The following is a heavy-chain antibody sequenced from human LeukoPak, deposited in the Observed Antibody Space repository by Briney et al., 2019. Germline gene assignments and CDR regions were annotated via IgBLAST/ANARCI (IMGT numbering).Heavy chain of an antibody. D-gene: IGHD3-10*01. CDR3: ASGLGGLTPFDH. J-gene: IGHJ4*02. V-gene: IGHV4-34*01. Sequence: SETLSLTCAGYGGSFSGYYWSWIRQSPGKGLEWIGEINHTGSTIYNPSLKSRVIMSVDMSSNQFSLKLSSVTAADTAVYYCASGLGGLTPFDHWGQGTLVTVSS. CDR2: INHTGST. CDR1: GGSFSGYY.